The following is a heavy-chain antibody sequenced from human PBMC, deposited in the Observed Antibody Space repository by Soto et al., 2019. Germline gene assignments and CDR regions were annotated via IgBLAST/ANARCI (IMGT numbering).Heavy chain of an antibody. CDR2: IYYSGST. D-gene: IGHD3-3*01. V-gene: IGHV4-39*01. CDR1: GGSIGGSSDY. Sequence: SETLSLTCTVSGGSIGGSSDYWGWIRQPPGKGLEWIGSIYYSGSTYYNPSLKSRVTISVDTSKNQFSLKLSSVTAADTAVYYCARRQDDFWSGYYLGSNYGMDVWGQGTTVTVSS. CDR3: ARRQDDFWSGYYLGSNYGMDV. J-gene: IGHJ6*02.